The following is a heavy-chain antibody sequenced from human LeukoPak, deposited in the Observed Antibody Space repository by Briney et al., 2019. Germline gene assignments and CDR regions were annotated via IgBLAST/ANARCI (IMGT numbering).Heavy chain of an antibody. CDR1: GFSFSGFD. Sequence: PGGSLRLSCAASGFSFSGFDMNWVRQAPGKGLEWIAHIGTSVNAIYYADPVKGRFTISRDNARDSLFLQMDSLRVEDTAVYYCARDSVWFGDLLNWGQGALVIVST. CDR2: IGTSVNAI. V-gene: IGHV3-48*03. J-gene: IGHJ4*02. D-gene: IGHD3-10*01. CDR3: ARDSVWFGDLLN.